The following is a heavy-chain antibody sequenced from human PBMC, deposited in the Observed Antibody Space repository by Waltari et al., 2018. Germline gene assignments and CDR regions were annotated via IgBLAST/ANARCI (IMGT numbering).Heavy chain of an antibody. J-gene: IGHJ6*02. CDR3: ARGEQQLVRNYYCGMDV. CDR2: ISYDGSNK. D-gene: IGHD6-13*01. V-gene: IGHV3-30*01. CDR1: GFTFSSYA. Sequence: QVQLVESGGGVVQPGRSLRLSCAASGFTFSSYAMHWVRQAPGKGLEWVAVISYDGSNKYYADSVKGRFTISRDNSKNTLYLQMNSLRAEDTAVYYCARGEQQLVRNYYCGMDVWGQGTTVTVSS.